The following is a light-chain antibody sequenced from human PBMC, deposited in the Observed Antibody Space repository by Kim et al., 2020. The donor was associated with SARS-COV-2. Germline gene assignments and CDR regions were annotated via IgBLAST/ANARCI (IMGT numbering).Light chain of an antibody. Sequence: ASVGDRVTSSCRASQGIKNWLIWYQQKPGKAPTLLIYDASTLERGVQPRFSGSGSGTDFSLTISSLQPEDFATYFCQQGSSFPLTFGGGTKVDIK. CDR1: QGIKNW. V-gene: IGKV1-12*01. CDR2: DAS. CDR3: QQGSSFPLT. J-gene: IGKJ4*01.